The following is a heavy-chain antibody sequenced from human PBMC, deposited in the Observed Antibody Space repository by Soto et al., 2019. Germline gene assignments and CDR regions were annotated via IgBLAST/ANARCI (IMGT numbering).Heavy chain of an antibody. CDR3: ARSPEGPYCSSTSCYHFDY. CDR1: GGSISSGGCY. J-gene: IGHJ4*02. D-gene: IGHD2-2*01. V-gene: IGHV4-31*03. Sequence: SQTLSLTCTVAGGSISSGGCYWSWIRQHPGKGLEWIGYIYYSGSTYYNPSLKSRVTISVDTSKNQFSLKLSSVTAADTAVYYCARSPEGPYCSSTSCYHFDYWGQGTLVTVSS. CDR2: IYYSGST.